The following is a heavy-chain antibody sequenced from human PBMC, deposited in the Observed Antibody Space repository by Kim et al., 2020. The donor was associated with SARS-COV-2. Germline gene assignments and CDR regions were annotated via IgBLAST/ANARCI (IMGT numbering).Heavy chain of an antibody. J-gene: IGHJ5*02. Sequence: SVQGRFPIPRDNSKNTLYLQMNSLRAEDTALYYCAKDHSAGYYNLNWFDPWGQGTLVTVSS. CDR3: AKDHSAGYYNLNWFDP. V-gene: IGHV3-23*01. D-gene: IGHD3-9*01.